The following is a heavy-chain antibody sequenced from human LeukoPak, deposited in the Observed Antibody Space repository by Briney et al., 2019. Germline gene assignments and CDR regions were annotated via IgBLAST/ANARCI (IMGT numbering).Heavy chain of an antibody. V-gene: IGHV4-4*07. Sequence: SETLSLTCTVSGGSISSYYWSWIRQPAGKGLDWIGRIYTTGSTNYNPSLKSRLTMSVDTSKNEISLNLTSVTAADTAVYYCVRDAYDSSGRASDIWGQGTMVTVSS. J-gene: IGHJ3*02. CDR2: IYTTGST. D-gene: IGHD3-22*01. CDR3: VRDAYDSSGRASDI. CDR1: GGSISSYY.